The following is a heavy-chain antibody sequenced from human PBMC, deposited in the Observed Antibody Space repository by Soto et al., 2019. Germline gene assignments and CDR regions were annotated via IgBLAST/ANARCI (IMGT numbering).Heavy chain of an antibody. CDR3: ARTDIVVVPAAMQDAFDI. CDR1: GGSFSGYY. D-gene: IGHD2-2*01. J-gene: IGHJ3*02. V-gene: IGHV4-34*01. Sequence: SETLSLTCAVYGGSFSGYYWSWIRQPPGKGLEWIGEINHSGSTNYNPSLKSRVTISVDTSKNQFSLKLSSVTAADTAVYYCARTDIVVVPAAMQDAFDIWGQGTMVTVSS. CDR2: INHSGST.